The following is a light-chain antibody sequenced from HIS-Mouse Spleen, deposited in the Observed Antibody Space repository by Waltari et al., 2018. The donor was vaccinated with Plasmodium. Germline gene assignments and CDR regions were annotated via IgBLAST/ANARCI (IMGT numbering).Light chain of an antibody. V-gene: IGLV1-44*01. CDR1: ISTIGSTT. CDR2: SNN. J-gene: IGLJ2*01. CDR3: AAWDDSLNGVV. Sequence: QSVLTQPPSASGTPGQRVTIPCSGSISTIGSTTVTWYQQPPGTAPKLLIYSNNQRPSGVPDRFSGSKSGTSASLAISGLQSEDEADYYCAAWDDSLNGVVFAGGTKLTVL.